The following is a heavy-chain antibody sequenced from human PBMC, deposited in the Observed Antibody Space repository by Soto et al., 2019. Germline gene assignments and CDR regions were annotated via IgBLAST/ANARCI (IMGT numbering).Heavy chain of an antibody. V-gene: IGHV3-23*01. D-gene: IGHD4-4*01. CDR2: ISGSGGRT. Sequence: EVQLLESGGGLVQPGGSLRLSCAASGFTFSSYAMSWVRQAPGKGLEWVSAISGSGGRTYYADSVRGRFTISRDNSKNTQYLQMNSLRAEETAVYYCSKDRSLVTTSRNYYYYAMDVWGQGTTVTVSS. J-gene: IGHJ6*02. CDR3: SKDRSLVTTSRNYYYYAMDV. CDR1: GFTFSSYA.